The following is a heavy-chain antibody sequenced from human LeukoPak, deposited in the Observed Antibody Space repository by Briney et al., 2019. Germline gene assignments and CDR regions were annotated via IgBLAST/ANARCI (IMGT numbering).Heavy chain of an antibody. Sequence: GRSLSLSCAASGFSFDHYCMNCVRQPPRKGLESVSCINWNGNSTGYADSVKGRFTISRDNAKSCLCLQMNSLRVKDTSFYYCARKMSGLGQWLLSDYWGQGTLVTVSS. V-gene: IGHV3-20*04. CDR2: INWNGNST. CDR1: GFSFDHYC. CDR3: ARKMSGLGQWLLSDY. J-gene: IGHJ4*02. D-gene: IGHD6-19*01.